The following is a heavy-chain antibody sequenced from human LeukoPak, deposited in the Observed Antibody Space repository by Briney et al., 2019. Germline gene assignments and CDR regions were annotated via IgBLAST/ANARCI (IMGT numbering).Heavy chain of an antibody. CDR1: GFIFSSYA. J-gene: IGHJ4*02. D-gene: IGHD3-10*01. Sequence: PGGSLRLSCEASGFIFSSYAMHWVRQAPGKGLEWVAVISYDGSNKYYADSVKGRFTISRDNSKNTLYLQMNSLRAEDTAVYYCATVRGGSGTYYNDYWGQGTLVTVSS. CDR3: ATVRGGSGTYYNDY. CDR2: ISYDGSNK. V-gene: IGHV3-30-3*01.